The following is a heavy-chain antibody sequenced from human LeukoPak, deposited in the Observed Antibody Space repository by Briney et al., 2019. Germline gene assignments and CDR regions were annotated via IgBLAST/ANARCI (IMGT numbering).Heavy chain of an antibody. CDR3: ARGGLTMVRGAKEFFDY. CDR1: GYTFTGYY. CDR2: INPNSGGT. V-gene: IGHV1-2*02. J-gene: IGHJ4*02. Sequence: ASVKVSCKASGYTFTGYYMHWVRQAPGQGLEWMGWINPNSGGTNYAQKFQGRVTMTRDTSISTAYMELSRLRSDDTAVYYCARGGLTMVRGAKEFFDYWGQGTLVTVSS. D-gene: IGHD3-10*01.